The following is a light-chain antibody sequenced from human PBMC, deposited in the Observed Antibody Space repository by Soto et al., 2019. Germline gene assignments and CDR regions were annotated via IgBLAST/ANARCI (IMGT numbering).Light chain of an antibody. CDR3: QQYGSSPLVT. V-gene: IGKV3-20*01. CDR2: AAS. Sequence: EIVLTQSPVTLSLSPGERATLSCRASQSVSSSQLGWYQQKPGQAPRLLVYAASTRATGIPDRFSGSGSGTDFTLTISRLEPEDFAVYYCQQYGSSPLVTLGQGTRLEIK. CDR1: QSVSSSQ. J-gene: IGKJ5*01.